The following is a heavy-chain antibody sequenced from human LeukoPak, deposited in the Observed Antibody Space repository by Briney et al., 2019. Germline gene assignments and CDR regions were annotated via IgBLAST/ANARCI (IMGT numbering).Heavy chain of an antibody. J-gene: IGHJ4*02. CDR2: ISSSSSSI. CDR1: GFTFSSYS. D-gene: IGHD6-19*01. Sequence: GGSLRLSCAASGFTFSSYSMNWVRQAPGKGLEWVSYISSSSSSIYYADSVKGRFTISRDNAKNSLYLQMNSLRAEDTAVYYCMVIAVAGTSFGIDHWGQGTLVTVSS. V-gene: IGHV3-48*01. CDR3: MVIAVAGTSFGIDH.